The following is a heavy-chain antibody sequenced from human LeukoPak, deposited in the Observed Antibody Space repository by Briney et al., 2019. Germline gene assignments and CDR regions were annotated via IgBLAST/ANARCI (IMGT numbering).Heavy chain of an antibody. V-gene: IGHV1-8*01. Sequence: ASVKLSCKASGYTFTSYDINWVRQATGQGLEWMGWINLNSGNTCYAQNFQGRLTVTRDTSINTAYMELNTLRSEDTAIYYCARVTGSIDYWGQGTLVMVSS. CDR3: ARVTGSIDY. CDR1: GYTFTSYD. D-gene: IGHD2-15*01. CDR2: INLNSGNT. J-gene: IGHJ4*02.